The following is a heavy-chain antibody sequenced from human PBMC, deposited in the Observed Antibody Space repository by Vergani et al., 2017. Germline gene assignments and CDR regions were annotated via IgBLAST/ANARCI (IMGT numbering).Heavy chain of an antibody. CDR3: ARVSSSWVDYYYFMDV. Sequence: QVQLQESGPGLVKPSETLSLTCTVSGGSVSSGSYYWSWIRQPAGKGLEWIGRIHTSGSTTYNPSLKSRVTISVDTSKNQVSLKLSSVAAADTALYYCARVSSSWVDYYYFMDVWGKGTTVTVSS. CDR2: IHTSGST. V-gene: IGHV4-61*02. J-gene: IGHJ6*03. D-gene: IGHD6-13*01. CDR1: GGSVSSGSYY.